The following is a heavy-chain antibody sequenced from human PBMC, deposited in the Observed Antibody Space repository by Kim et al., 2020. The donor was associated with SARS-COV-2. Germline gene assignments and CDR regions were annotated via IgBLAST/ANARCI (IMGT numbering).Heavy chain of an antibody. CDR1: GGSFSGYY. V-gene: IGHV4-34*01. CDR2: INHSGST. J-gene: IGHJ5*02. CDR3: ARAHGGGAVEGWFDP. Sequence: SETLSLTCAVYGGSFSGYYWSWIRQPPGKGLEWIGEINHSGSTNYNPSLKSRVTISVDTSKNQFSLKLSSVTAADTAVYYCARAHGGGAVEGWFDPWGQGTLVTVSS. D-gene: IGHD6-19*01.